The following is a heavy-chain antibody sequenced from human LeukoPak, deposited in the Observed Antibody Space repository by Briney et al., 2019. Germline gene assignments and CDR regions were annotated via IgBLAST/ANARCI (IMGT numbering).Heavy chain of an antibody. CDR2: INPNSGGT. CDR3: ARGRALSRNWFDP. CDR1: GYTFTGYY. D-gene: IGHD6-13*01. J-gene: IGHJ5*02. V-gene: IGHV1-2*02. Sequence: GASVKVSCKASGYTFTGYYMHWVRQAPGQGLEWMGWINPNSGGTNYAQKFQGRVTMTRDTSISTAYMELSRLRSDDTAVYYCARGRALSRNWFDPWGQGTLVTVSS.